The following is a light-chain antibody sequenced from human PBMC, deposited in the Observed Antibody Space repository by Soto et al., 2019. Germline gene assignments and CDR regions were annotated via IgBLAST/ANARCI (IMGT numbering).Light chain of an antibody. V-gene: IGLV2-14*01. Sequence: QSALTQPASVSGSPGQSITISCTGTNSDVGGYNFVSWYQQHPGKAPKLLIYEVSYRPSGVSNRFSGSKSGNTASLTISGLQAEDEADYHCSSHTSSSTRLLFGGGTKLTVL. CDR2: EVS. J-gene: IGLJ2*01. CDR3: SSHTSSSTRLL. CDR1: NSDVGGYNF.